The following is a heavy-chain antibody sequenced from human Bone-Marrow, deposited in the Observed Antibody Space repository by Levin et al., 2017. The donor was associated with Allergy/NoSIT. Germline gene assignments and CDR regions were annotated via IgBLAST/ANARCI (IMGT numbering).Heavy chain of an antibody. Sequence: LSLTCAASGFSFSAYNMNWVRPAPGKGLEWVSSISSSSAYIYYVDSVKGRFTISRDNAKNSLYLQMNSLRAEDTAVYYCARTIGFCSSTSCRGDYWGQGTLVTVSS. CDR2: ISSSSAYI. D-gene: IGHD2-2*01. CDR3: ARTIGFCSSTSCRGDY. V-gene: IGHV3-21*01. CDR1: GFSFSAYN. J-gene: IGHJ4*02.